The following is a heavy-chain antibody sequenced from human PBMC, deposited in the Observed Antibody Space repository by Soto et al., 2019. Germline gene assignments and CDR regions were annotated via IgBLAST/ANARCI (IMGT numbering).Heavy chain of an antibody. CDR1: GFTFSSYW. V-gene: IGHV3-74*01. CDR3: ARGIPGYYGSDY. J-gene: IGHJ4*02. Sequence: GGSLRLSCAASGFTFSSYWMHWVRQAPGKGLVWVSRINSDGTSTFYADSVKGRFTISRDNAKNVLYLQINSLRDEDTAVYYCARGIPGYYGSDYLGQGTPVTVPP. CDR2: INSDGTST. D-gene: IGHD3-10*01.